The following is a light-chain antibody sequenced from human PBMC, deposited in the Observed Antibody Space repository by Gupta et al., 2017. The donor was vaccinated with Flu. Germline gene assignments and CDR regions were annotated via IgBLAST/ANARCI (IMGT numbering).Light chain of an antibody. CDR3: STDTSSNSLE. CDR2: EFI. Sequence: WITISLTGTSSDVGGYSYVSWNQLASVKASKLMIYEFINGPARVATSFSSSKAGNTASLTISGLRDEDEADYYCSTDTSSNSLEFGGGTKLTVL. J-gene: IGLJ3*02. V-gene: IGLV2-14*01. CDR1: SSDVGGYSY.